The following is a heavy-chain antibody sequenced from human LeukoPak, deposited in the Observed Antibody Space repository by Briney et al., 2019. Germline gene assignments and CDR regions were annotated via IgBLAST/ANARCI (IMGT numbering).Heavy chain of an antibody. Sequence: ASVKVSCKISGFTFRDYAIGWVRHVPGQGLEWMGWISGYNDNTNFAQRLQDRIFMATDTYTDTAYMTLRSLRSDDTAVYFCARVHRPYNIGLMDYWGQGTQITVSS. CDR3: ARVHRPYNIGLMDY. CDR2: ISGYNDNT. CDR1: GFTFRDYA. D-gene: IGHD6-25*01. J-gene: IGHJ4*02. V-gene: IGHV1-18*01.